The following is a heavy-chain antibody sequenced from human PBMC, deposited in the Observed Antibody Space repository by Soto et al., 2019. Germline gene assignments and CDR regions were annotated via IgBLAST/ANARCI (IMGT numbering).Heavy chain of an antibody. V-gene: IGHV4-59*01. CDR1: GGSISSYY. J-gene: IGHJ3*02. Sequence: SETLSLTCTVSGGSISSYYWSWIRQPPGKGLEWIGYIYYSGSTNYNPSLKSRVTISVDTSKNQFSLKLSSVTAADAAVYYCARSDLFGDAPVGAFDIWGQGTMVTVSS. D-gene: IGHD3-10*01. CDR2: IYYSGST. CDR3: ARSDLFGDAPVGAFDI.